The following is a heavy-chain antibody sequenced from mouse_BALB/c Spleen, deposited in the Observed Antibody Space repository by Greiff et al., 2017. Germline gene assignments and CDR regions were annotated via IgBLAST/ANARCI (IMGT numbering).Heavy chain of an antibody. Sequence: EVQLKQSGPELVKPGASVKMSCKASGYTFTSYVMHWVKQKPGQGLEWIGYINPYNDGTKYNEKFKGKATLTSDKSSSTAYMELSSLTSEDSAVYYCASEGFYYGYDYWGQGTTLTVSS. CDR2: INPYNDGT. D-gene: IGHD1-2*01. CDR1: GYTFTSYV. CDR3: ASEGFYYGYDY. V-gene: IGHV1-14*01. J-gene: IGHJ2*01.